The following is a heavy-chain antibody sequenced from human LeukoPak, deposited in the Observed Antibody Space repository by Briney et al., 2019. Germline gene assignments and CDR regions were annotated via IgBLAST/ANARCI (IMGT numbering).Heavy chain of an antibody. J-gene: IGHJ4*02. Sequence: GESLKISCKGSGYSFTSYWIGWVRQMPGKGLDWMGIIYPGDSDTRYSPSFQGHVTISVDNSISTAYLQWSSLKASDTGIYYCARRAVSGTYSNSYPFDYWARGTLVTVSS. CDR1: GYSFTSYW. CDR3: ARRAVSGTYSNSYPFDY. CDR2: IYPGDSDT. D-gene: IGHD1-26*01. V-gene: IGHV5-51*01.